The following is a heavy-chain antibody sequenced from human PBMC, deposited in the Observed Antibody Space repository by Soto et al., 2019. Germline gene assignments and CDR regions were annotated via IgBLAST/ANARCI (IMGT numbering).Heavy chain of an antibody. V-gene: IGHV3-33*01. Sequence: GGSLRLSCAASGFTFSSYGMHWVRQAPGKGLEWVAVIWYDGSNKYYADSVKGRFTIPRDNSKNTLYLQMNSLRAEDTAVYYWARDSGSFPDAFDIWGQGTMVTVSS. J-gene: IGHJ3*02. CDR2: IWYDGSNK. CDR1: GFTFSSYG. CDR3: ARDSGSFPDAFDI. D-gene: IGHD1-26*01.